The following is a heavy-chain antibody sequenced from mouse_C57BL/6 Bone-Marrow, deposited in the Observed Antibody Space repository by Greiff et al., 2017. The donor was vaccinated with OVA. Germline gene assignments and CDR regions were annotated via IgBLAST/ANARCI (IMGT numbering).Heavy chain of an antibody. V-gene: IGHV5-12*01. CDR1: GFTFSDYY. Sequence: EVQRVESGGGLVQPGGSLKLSCAASGFTFSDYYMYWVRQTPEKRLEWVAYISNGGGSTYYPDTVKGRFTISRDNAKNTLYLQMSRLKSEDTAMYYCARATGYYAMDYWGQGTSVTVSS. D-gene: IGHD4-1*02. CDR3: ARATGYYAMDY. J-gene: IGHJ4*01. CDR2: ISNGGGST.